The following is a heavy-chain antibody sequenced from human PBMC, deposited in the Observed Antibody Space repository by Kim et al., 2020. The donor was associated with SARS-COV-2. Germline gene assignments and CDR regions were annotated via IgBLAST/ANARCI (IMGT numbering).Heavy chain of an antibody. CDR2: ISSSGTTI. Sequence: GGSLRLSCVASGISFATYAMNWVRQAPGKGLEWISYISSSGTTIYYADSVKGRFTISRDNAKNSLFLQMSTLSADDTAVYHCARERGSYDYWGQGTLVTV. V-gene: IGHV3-48*03. CDR1: GISFATYA. J-gene: IGHJ4*02. CDR3: ARERGSYDY.